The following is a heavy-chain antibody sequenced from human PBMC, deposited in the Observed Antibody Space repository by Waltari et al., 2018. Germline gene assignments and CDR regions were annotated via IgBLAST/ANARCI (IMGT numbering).Heavy chain of an antibody. Sequence: EVLLVESGGGLVQPGGSLRLSCAASGFNFSTYWMHWVRQAPGKGLLWVSRIRGDGTGTDYADSVKGRFTISRDNAKNTLFLQMDSLRAEDTAVYYCASGIQLSSWGGQGTLVSVSS. CDR1: GFNFSTYW. CDR2: IRGDGTGT. D-gene: IGHD5-18*01. J-gene: IGHJ4*02. V-gene: IGHV3-74*01. CDR3: ASGIQLSSW.